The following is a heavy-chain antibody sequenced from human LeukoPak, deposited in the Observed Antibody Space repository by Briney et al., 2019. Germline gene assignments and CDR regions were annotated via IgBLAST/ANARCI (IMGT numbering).Heavy chain of an antibody. Sequence: GGSLRLSCVASGFAFPTYSMAWVRQAPGKGLDWVSSINAAGDDMYYADSVKGRFSISRDNLKNTLYLQMHSLRAEDRAIYYCAKGIFGVIHNGIDVWGQGTAVTVSS. CDR3: AKGIFGVIHNGIDV. J-gene: IGHJ6*02. D-gene: IGHD3-3*01. V-gene: IGHV3-23*01. CDR1: GFAFPTYS. CDR2: INAAGDDM.